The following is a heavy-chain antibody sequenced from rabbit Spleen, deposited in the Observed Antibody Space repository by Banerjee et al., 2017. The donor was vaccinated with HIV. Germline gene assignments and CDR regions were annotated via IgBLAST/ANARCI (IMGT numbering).Heavy chain of an antibody. CDR2: IAGIGSGFP. Sequence: SLEESGGDLVKSRVSLTLSCTASGFSFSSNDYMCWVRQAPGKGLEWFSCIAGIGSGFPYSATWAKGRFTCSKTSSTTVTLQMTSLTVADTATYFFARDTGSSFSSYGMDLCGPGTLVTVS. CDR1: GFSFSSNDY. D-gene: IGHD8-1*01. J-gene: IGHJ6*01. V-gene: IGHV1S40*01. CDR3: ARDTGSSFSSYGMDL.